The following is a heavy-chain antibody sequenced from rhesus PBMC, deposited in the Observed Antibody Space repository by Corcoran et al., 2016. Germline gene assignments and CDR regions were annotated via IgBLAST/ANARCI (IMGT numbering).Heavy chain of an antibody. V-gene: IGHV4-147*01. J-gene: IGHJ5-2*02. CDR2: ISGNTETT. CDR1: GVSLYGNY. CDR3: ARDAISLDV. Sequence: QVLLQESGPGLVKPSETLTRTCAVPGVSLYGNYWTWIRPSPGKGLEWIGYISGNTETTSYNPSLGGRVTISKDTSQNQYSLMLTSVTAADTAIYYCARDAISLDVWGRGVLVTVSS.